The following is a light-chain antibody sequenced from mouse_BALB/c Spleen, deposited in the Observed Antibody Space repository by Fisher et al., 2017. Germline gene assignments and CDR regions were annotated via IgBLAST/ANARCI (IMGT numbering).Light chain of an antibody. CDR2: STS. V-gene: IGKV4-68*01. J-gene: IGKJ1*01. Sequence: IVLTQSPAIMSASPGEKVTMTCSASSSVSYMYWYQQKSGASPKLWIYSTSNLASGVPARFSGSGSGTSYSLTISSMEAEDAATYYCQQWSSNPPTFGGGTKLEIK. CDR1: SSVSY. CDR3: QQWSSNPPT.